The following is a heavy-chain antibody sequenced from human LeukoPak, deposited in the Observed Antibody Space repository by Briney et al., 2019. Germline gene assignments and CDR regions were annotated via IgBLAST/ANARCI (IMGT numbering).Heavy chain of an antibody. CDR2: ISSSSSYM. D-gene: IGHD3-22*01. Sequence: GGSLRLSCAASGFTFSSYSMNWVRQAPGKGLEWVSSISSSSSYMYYADSVKGRFTISRDNAKNSLYLQMNSLRAEDTAVYYCARDVALSTYHFDSSGLLDYWGQGTLVTVSS. CDR1: GFTFSSYS. CDR3: ARDVALSTYHFDSSGLLDY. J-gene: IGHJ4*02. V-gene: IGHV3-21*01.